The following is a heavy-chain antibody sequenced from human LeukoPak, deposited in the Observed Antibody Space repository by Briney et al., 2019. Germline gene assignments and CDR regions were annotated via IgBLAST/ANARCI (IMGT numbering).Heavy chain of an antibody. CDR2: IYTSGRTDYYTRGST. CDR1: GGSISSYY. V-gene: IGHV4-4*07. CDR3: AAFLSGTYWYFDY. D-gene: IGHD1-26*01. Sequence: PTATLSLTCTLSGGSISSYYWSWIRQSAGKGLEWIGHIYTSGRTDYYTRGSTDYNPSLTSRDTISVDKSKNHCSLKLSSVTAADTAVYYCAAFLSGTYWYFDYWGQGILVTVSS. J-gene: IGHJ4*02.